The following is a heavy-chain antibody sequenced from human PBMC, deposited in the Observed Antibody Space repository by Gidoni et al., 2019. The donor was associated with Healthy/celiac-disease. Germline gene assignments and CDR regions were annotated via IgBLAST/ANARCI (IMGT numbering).Heavy chain of an antibody. J-gene: IGHJ4*02. D-gene: IGHD2-15*01. Sequence: QVQLVQSGAEVKKPGSSVKVSFKASGGTFSSYTISWVRQAPGQGLEWMGRIIPILGIANYAQKFQGRVTITADNSTSTAYMELSSLRSEDTAVYYCAGSHCSGGSCYSGVLDYWGQGTLVTVSS. CDR3: AGSHCSGGSCYSGVLDY. CDR2: IIPILGIA. V-gene: IGHV1-69*02. CDR1: GGTFSSYT.